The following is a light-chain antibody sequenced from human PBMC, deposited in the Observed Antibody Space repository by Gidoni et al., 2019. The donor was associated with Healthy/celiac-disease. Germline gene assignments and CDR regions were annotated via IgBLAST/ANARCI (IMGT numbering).Light chain of an antibody. CDR2: DAS. V-gene: IGKV1-33*01. Sequence: DIQMTQSPSSLSASVGDRVTITCQASQDISNSLNWYQQKPGKAPKLLIYDASNLETGVPSRFSGSGSGTDFTFTISSLQPEDIATYYCQQYDNLPLTFGPGTKADIK. J-gene: IGKJ3*01. CDR3: QQYDNLPLT. CDR1: QDISNS.